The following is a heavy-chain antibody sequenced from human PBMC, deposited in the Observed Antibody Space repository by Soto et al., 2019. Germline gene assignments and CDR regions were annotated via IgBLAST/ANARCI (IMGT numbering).Heavy chain of an antibody. V-gene: IGHV4-59*01. CDR1: GGSISSYY. J-gene: IGHJ6*02. Sequence: SETLSLTCTVSGGSISSYYWSWIRQPPGKGLEWIGYIYYSGSTNYNPSLKSRVTISVDTSKNQFSLKLSSVTAADTAVYYCARDGYYYGSGSYLNYYGMDVWGQGTTVT. CDR2: IYYSGST. CDR3: ARDGYYYGSGSYLNYYGMDV. D-gene: IGHD3-10*01.